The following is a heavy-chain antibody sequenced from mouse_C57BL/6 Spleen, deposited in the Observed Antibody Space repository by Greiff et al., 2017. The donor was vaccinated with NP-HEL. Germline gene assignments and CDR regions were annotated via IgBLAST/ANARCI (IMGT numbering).Heavy chain of an antibody. CDR3: ARGDYSRAMDY. J-gene: IGHJ4*01. CDR2: IHPNSGST. D-gene: IGHD2-4*01. CDR1: GYTFTSYW. V-gene: IGHV1-64*01. Sequence: QVQLQQPGAELVKPGASVKLSCKASGYTFTSYWMHWVKQRPGQGLEWIGMIHPNSGSTNYNEKFKSKATLTVDKSSSTAYMQRSSLTSEDSAVYYCARGDYSRAMDYWGQGTSVTVSS.